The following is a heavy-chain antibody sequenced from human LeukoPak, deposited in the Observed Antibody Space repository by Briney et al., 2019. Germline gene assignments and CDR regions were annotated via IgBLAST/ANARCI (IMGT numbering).Heavy chain of an antibody. D-gene: IGHD3-22*01. CDR3: AKVGPERITMIVVVITHFDY. CDR2: MSYDGSNK. V-gene: IGHV3-30-3*01. Sequence: PGGSLRLSCAASGFTFSSYAMHWVRQAPGKGLEWVAVMSYDGSNKYYADSVKGRFTISRDNSKNTLYLQMNSLRAEDTAVYYCAKVGPERITMIVVVITHFDYWGQGTLVTVSS. J-gene: IGHJ4*02. CDR1: GFTFSSYA.